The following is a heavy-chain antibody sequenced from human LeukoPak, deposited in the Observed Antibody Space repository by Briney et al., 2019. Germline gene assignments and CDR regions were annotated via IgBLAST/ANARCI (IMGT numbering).Heavy chain of an antibody. V-gene: IGHV1-46*01. CDR1: GYTFTSYY. CDR2: INPSVGST. Sequence: ASVKVSCKASGYTFTSYYIHWVRQAPGQGLEWMGIINPSVGSTSYAQKLRGRVTMTRDTSTSTVYMELSSLRSEDTALYYCAREGPNTYHFDDWGLGTVVTVSS. CDR3: AREGPNTYHFDD. J-gene: IGHJ4*02.